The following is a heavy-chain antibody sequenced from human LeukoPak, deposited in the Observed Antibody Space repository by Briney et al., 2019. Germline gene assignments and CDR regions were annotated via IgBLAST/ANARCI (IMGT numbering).Heavy chain of an antibody. J-gene: IGHJ6*03. CDR2: IYYNGTT. CDR3: ARVSWFPGTSYYYMDV. CDR1: GGSISSYY. D-gene: IGHD1-1*01. V-gene: IGHV4-59*01. Sequence: SETLSLTCTVSGGSISSYYWSWIRQPPGKGLEWIGYIYYNGTTNYNPSLKSRVTISVDTSKNQFSLKLSSVTAADTAVYYCARVSWFPGTSYYYMDVWGKGTTVTVSS.